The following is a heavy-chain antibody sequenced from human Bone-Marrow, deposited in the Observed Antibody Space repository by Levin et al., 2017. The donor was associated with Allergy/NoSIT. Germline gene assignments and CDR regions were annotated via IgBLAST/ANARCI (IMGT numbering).Heavy chain of an antibody. Sequence: GGSLRLSCAASGFTFSSYWMSWVRQAPGKGLEWVGNIKEDGSEKYYVDSVKGRFTISRDNAENSLYVQMNSLRAEDTAVYYCARDWSGAMDVWGEGTTVSVSS. V-gene: IGHV3-7*01. CDR2: IKEDGSEK. CDR1: GFTFSSYW. J-gene: IGHJ6*03. D-gene: IGHD3-10*01. CDR3: ARDWSGAMDV.